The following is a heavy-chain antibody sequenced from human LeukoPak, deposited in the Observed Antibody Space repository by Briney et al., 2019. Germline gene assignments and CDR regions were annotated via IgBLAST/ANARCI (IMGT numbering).Heavy chain of an antibody. CDR2: IKSDGSRT. CDR1: GFTFSNYW. V-gene: IGHV3-74*01. Sequence: GGSLRLSCAASGFTFSNYWMHWVRQAPGKGLVWVSHIKSDGSRTTYADSVKGRFTISRDNAKNTLYLQMNSLRAEDTAVYYCARDRGYTQDYWGQGTLVSVSS. CDR3: ARDRGYTQDY. D-gene: IGHD5-12*01. J-gene: IGHJ4*02.